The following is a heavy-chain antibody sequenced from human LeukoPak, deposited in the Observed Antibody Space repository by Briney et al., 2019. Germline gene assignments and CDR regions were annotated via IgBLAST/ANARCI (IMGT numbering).Heavy chain of an antibody. CDR3: ARTDIVVVPAADDAFDI. J-gene: IGHJ3*02. V-gene: IGHV1-2*02. D-gene: IGHD2-2*01. CDR1: GYTFTGYS. Sequence: ASVKVSCKASGYTFTGYSIHWVRQAPGQGLEWMGWINPNSGVTNYAQKFQGRVTMTRDTSISTAYMELSSLRSEDTAVYYCARTDIVVVPAADDAFDIWGQGTMVTVSS. CDR2: INPNSGVT.